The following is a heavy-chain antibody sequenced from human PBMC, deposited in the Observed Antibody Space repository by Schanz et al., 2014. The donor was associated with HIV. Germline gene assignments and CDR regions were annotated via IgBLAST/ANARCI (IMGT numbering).Heavy chain of an antibody. V-gene: IGHV1-69*01. CDR2: IVPIFGTP. CDR3: ARTSFTPGASGLKRSLYGMDV. CDR1: GGRFSSYA. Sequence: QVQLVQSGAEVKKPGSSVKVSCESSGGRFSSYAINWVRQAPGQGLEWMGGIVPIFGTPNYAQNFQGRVTITADESASPAYMELSSLTSEDTAIYFCARTSFTPGASGLKRSLYGMDVWGRGTTVTVSS. J-gene: IGHJ6*02. D-gene: IGHD3-10*01.